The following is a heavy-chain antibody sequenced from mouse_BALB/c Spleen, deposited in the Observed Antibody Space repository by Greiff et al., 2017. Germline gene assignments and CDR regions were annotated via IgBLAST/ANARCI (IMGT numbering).Heavy chain of an antibody. V-gene: IGHV2-6-7*01. CDR3: ARDPPLYGNAMDY. J-gene: IGHJ4*01. CDR2: IWGDGST. CDR1: GFSLTGYG. Sequence: VKLQESGPGLVAPSQSLSITCTVSGFSLTGYGVNWVRQPPGKGLEWLGMIWGDGSTDYNSALKSRLSISKDNSKSQVFLKMNSLQTDDTARYYWARDPPLYGNAMDYWGQGTSVTVSS. D-gene: IGHD1-1*01.